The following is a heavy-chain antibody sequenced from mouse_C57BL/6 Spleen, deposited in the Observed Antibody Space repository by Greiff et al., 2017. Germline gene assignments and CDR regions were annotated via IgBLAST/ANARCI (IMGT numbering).Heavy chain of an antibody. Sequence: EVQVVESGGDLVKPGGSLKLSCAASGFTFSSYGMSWVRQTPDKRLEWVATISSGGSYTYYPDSVKGRFTISRDNAKNTLYLQMSSLKSEDTAMYYCARQDDYDEYYFDYWGQGTTLTVSS. J-gene: IGHJ2*01. D-gene: IGHD2-4*01. CDR3: ARQDDYDEYYFDY. V-gene: IGHV5-6*01. CDR1: GFTFSSYG. CDR2: ISSGGSYT.